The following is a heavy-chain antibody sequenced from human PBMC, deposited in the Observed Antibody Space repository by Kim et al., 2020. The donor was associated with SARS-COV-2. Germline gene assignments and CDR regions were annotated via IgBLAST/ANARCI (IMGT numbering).Heavy chain of an antibody. CDR3: ARGGIAAAGTLGLVDY. J-gene: IGHJ4*02. CDR2: INHSGST. D-gene: IGHD6-13*01. Sequence: SQTLSLTCAVYGGSFSGYYWSWIRQPPGKGLEWIGEINHSGSTNYNPSLKSRVTISVDTSKNQFSLKLSSVTAADTAVYYCARGGIAAAGTLGLVDYWGQGTLVTVSS. V-gene: IGHV4-34*01. CDR1: GGSFSGYY.